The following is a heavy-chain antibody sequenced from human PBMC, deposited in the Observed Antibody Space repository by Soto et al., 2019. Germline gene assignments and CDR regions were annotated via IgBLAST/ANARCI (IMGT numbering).Heavy chain of an antibody. Sequence: QVQLVESGGDLVQPGGSLRLSCAASGFTSSDYYMSWIRQAPGQGLVWVSYISSSGRTIYYADSVKGRFTISRDNAKNSLCLQMNSLRAEDTAVYYCARSLGMGDDGYNWGQGTLVTVSS. D-gene: IGHD3-16*01. CDR1: GFTSSDYY. CDR2: ISSSGRTI. V-gene: IGHV3-11*01. CDR3: ARSLGMGDDGYN. J-gene: IGHJ4*02.